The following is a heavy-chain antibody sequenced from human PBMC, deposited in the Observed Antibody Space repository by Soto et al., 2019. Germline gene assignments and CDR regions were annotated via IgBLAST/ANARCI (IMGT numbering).Heavy chain of an antibody. CDR2: ISAHNGNT. D-gene: IGHD1-26*01. J-gene: IGHJ4*02. V-gene: IGHV1-18*01. Sequence: QVHLVQSGAEVKKPGASVKVPRKGSGYAFTTHGITWVRQAPGQGLEWMGWISAHNGNTNYAQKLQGRVTVTRDTSTSTAYMELRSLRSDDTVVYYCAMGRYGVDWCQGALVTGSS. CDR3: AMGRYGVD. CDR1: GYAFTTHG.